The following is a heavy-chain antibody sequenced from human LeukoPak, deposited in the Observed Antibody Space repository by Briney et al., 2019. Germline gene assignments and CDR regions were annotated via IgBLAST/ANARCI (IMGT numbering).Heavy chain of an antibody. CDR3: GRDAPPFDP. J-gene: IGHJ5*02. Sequence: GGSLRLSCVASGFTFSTYGMHWVRQAPGKGGEWVAVIWYDGSKKYYADSVKGRFTISRDNSKNTLYLQMDNLRAEDTAVYYCGRDAPPFDPWGQGTLVTVSS. V-gene: IGHV3-33*01. CDR1: GFTFSTYG. CDR2: IWYDGSKK.